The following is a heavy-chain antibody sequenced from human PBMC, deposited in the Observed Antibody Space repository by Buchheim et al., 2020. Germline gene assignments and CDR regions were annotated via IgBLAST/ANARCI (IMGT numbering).Heavy chain of an antibody. Sequence: DVQLLESGGDLVHQGGSLRLSCAASGFSVNDFAMSWVRQAPGKGLEWVSGIGGTGDTTNYADSVRGRFNISRDISKNTNKLYLQMANLRAEDTAIYFCARSQCGSTNCLRFQYWGQGTL. CDR3: ARSQCGSTNCLRFQY. J-gene: IGHJ4*02. CDR1: GFSVNDFA. V-gene: IGHV3-23*01. CDR2: IGGTGDTT. D-gene: IGHD1-26*01.